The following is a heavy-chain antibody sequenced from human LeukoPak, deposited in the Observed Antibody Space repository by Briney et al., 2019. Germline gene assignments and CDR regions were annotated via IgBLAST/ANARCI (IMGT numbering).Heavy chain of an antibody. CDR1: GYTFTSYF. CDR2: INPSGGST. Sequence: GASVKDSCKASGYTFTSYFMHWVRQAPGQGLEWMGIINPSGGSTSYAQKFQGRVIMTRDTSTSTVYMELSSLRSEDTAVDYCVRDVVYCSGGSCYPDCWGQGTLVTVPS. CDR3: VRDVVYCSGGSCYPDC. J-gene: IGHJ4*02. V-gene: IGHV1-46*03. D-gene: IGHD2-15*01.